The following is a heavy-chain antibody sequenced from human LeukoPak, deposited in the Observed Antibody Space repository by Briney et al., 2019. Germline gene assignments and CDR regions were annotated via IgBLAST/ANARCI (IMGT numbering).Heavy chain of an antibody. J-gene: IGHJ4*02. D-gene: IGHD6-19*01. Sequence: SETLSLTCTVSGGSISSYYWSWIRQPPGKGLEWIGYIYYSGSTNYNPSLKSRVTISVDTSKNQFSLKLSSVTAADTAVYYCARGPPVAGLAPPDYWGQGTLVTVSS. CDR2: IYYSGST. V-gene: IGHV4-59*01. CDR1: GGSISSYY. CDR3: ARGPPVAGLAPPDY.